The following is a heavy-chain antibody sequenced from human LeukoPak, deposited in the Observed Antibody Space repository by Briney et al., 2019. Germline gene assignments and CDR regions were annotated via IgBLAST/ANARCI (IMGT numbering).Heavy chain of an antibody. Sequence: PGGSLRLSCAASGFTFSSYGMHWVRQAPGKGLEWVAFIRYDGSNKYYADSVKGRFTISRDNSKNTLYLQMNSLRAEDTAVYYCAKDRGVWGATIDYWGQGTLVTVSS. J-gene: IGHJ4*02. CDR3: AKDRGVWGATIDY. V-gene: IGHV3-30*02. D-gene: IGHD3-10*01. CDR2: IRYDGSNK. CDR1: GFTFSSYG.